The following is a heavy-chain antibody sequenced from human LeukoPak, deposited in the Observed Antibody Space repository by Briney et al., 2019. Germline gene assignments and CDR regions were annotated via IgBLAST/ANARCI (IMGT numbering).Heavy chain of an antibody. Sequence: GGSLRLSCVASGFPFRTFAMHWFRQAPGTGLEWVAVIWHDGIDKYYADSVKGRLTISRDNSKNTLFLQMNSLRAEDTAVYYCARGDYGSGTYVDYWGQGALVTVSS. V-gene: IGHV3-33*01. CDR2: IWHDGIDK. J-gene: IGHJ4*02. CDR3: ARGDYGSGTYVDY. CDR1: GFPFRTFA. D-gene: IGHD3-10*01.